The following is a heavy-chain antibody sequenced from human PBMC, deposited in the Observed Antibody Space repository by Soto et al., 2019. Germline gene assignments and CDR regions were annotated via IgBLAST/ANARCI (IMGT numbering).Heavy chain of an antibody. CDR3: AIGPVVAPAADSGANWFDP. CDR2: IYYSGST. V-gene: IGHV4-31*03. D-gene: IGHD2-2*01. J-gene: IGHJ5*02. Sequence: TLSLPCTVSGGSISSGGYYWSGIRQHPGKGLEWIGYIYYSGSTYYNPSLKSRVTISVDTSKNQFSLKLSSVTAADTAVYYCAIGPVVAPAADSGANWFDPWGQGTLVTVSS. CDR1: GGSISSGGYY.